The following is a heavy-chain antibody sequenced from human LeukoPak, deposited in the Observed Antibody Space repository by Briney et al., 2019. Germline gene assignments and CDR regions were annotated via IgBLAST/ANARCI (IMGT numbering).Heavy chain of an antibody. CDR1: GGSIGSYY. D-gene: IGHD6-13*01. CDR2: IYTIGTT. J-gene: IGHJ4*02. Sequence: SETLSLTCTVSGGSIGSYYWSWIRQPPGKGLEWIGHIYTIGTTNYNPSLKSRVTMSVDTSKNQFSLKLSSVTAADTAVYFCARDYSSSSHYFDSWGQGTLVTVSS. CDR3: ARDYSSSSHYFDS. V-gene: IGHV4-4*07.